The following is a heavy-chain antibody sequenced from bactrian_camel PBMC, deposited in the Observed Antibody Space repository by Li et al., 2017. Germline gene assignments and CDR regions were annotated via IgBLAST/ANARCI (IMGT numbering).Heavy chain of an antibody. CDR1: GYTYSRYC. CDR3: AAVTGCSLTPWLRDPGNMSGPMN. CDR2: IVHSNGSI. D-gene: IGHD3*01. J-gene: IGHJ4*01. V-gene: IGHV3S1*01. Sequence: HVQLVESGGGSVESGGSLRLSCVVSGYTYSRYCMGWLRQAPGKEREREEVAIVHSNGSITYAESAKGRFIISRDNARQILYLQMNSLKSEDTAVYYCAAVTGCSLTPWLRDPGNMSGPMNWGQGTQVTVS.